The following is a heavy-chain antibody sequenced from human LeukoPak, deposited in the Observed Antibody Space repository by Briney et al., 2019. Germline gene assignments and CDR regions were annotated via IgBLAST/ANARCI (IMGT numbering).Heavy chain of an antibody. Sequence: ASVKVSCKASGYTFTSYGISWVRQAPGQGLEWMGWMNPNSGNTGYAQKFQGRVTMTRNTSISTAYMELSSLRSEDTAVYYCARVRPYSSSWKRNWFDPWGQGTLVTVSS. CDR1: GYTFTSYG. D-gene: IGHD6-13*01. CDR3: ARVRPYSSSWKRNWFDP. CDR2: MNPNSGNT. J-gene: IGHJ5*02. V-gene: IGHV1-8*02.